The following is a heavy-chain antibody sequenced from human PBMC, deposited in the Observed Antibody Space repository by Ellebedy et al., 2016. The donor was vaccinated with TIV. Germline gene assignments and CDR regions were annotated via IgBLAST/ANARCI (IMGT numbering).Heavy chain of an antibody. CDR1: GFTFSSYA. D-gene: IGHD6-13*01. J-gene: IGHJ4*02. CDR2: IWDDGSKK. Sequence: GESLKISCAASGFTFSSYAMSWVRQAPGKGLEWVAVIWDDGSKKKSADSVKGRFTISRDNSKNTLYLQMNSLRAEDTAVYYCSRGIAAVMYWGQGTLVTVSS. CDR3: SRGIAAVMY. V-gene: IGHV3-33*08.